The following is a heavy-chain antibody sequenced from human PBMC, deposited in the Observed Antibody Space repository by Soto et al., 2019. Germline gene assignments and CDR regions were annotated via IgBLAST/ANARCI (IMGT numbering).Heavy chain of an antibody. CDR2: ISGSGGST. CDR1: GFTFSSYA. V-gene: IGHV3-23*01. CDR3: AKLGGDVGLWFGANYYMDV. J-gene: IGHJ6*03. D-gene: IGHD3-10*01. Sequence: GESLRLSCAASGFTFSSYAMSWVRQAPGKGLEWVSAISGSGGSTYYADSVKGRFTISRDNSKNTLYLQMNSLRAEDTAVYYCAKLGGDVGLWFGANYYMDVWGKGTTVTVSS.